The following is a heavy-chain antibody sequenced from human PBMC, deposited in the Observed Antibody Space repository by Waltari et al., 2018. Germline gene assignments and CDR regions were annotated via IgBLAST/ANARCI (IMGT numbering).Heavy chain of an antibody. D-gene: IGHD6-25*01. J-gene: IGHJ4*02. V-gene: IGHV4-38-2*02. Sequence: QVTLQESGPGLVRPSETLSLTSLVSVQSIKSGFSWGWRRMPPGKGLEWIGSVYHSGATYYNPSRSSRVTISVDTSKNQVFRRLASVTAADTAVYYCARDAIRAALDHWGPGILVTVSS. CDR1: VQSIKSGFS. CDR3: ARDAIRAALDH. CDR2: VYHSGAT.